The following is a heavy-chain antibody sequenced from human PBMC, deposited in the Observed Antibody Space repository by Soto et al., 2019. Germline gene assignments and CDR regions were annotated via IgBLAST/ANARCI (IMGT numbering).Heavy chain of an antibody. J-gene: IGHJ4*02. Sequence: SGPTLVKPTQTLTLTCTFSGFSLSTSGMCVNWIRQPPGKALEWLARIDWDDYKYYRTSLKTRLIISKDTSKNQVVLTMTNMDPVDTATYYCARVYCSGGSCQGTFFDYWGQGTLVTVSS. D-gene: IGHD2-15*01. V-gene: IGHV2-70*11. CDR1: GFSLSTSGMC. CDR2: IDWDDYK. CDR3: ARVYCSGGSCQGTFFDY.